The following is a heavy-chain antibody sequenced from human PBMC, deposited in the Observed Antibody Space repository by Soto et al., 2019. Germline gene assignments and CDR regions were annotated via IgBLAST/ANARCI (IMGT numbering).Heavy chain of an antibody. V-gene: IGHV3-7*01. CDR3: ARDLTTFTPYYYYGMDV. CDR2: IKQDGSEK. CDR1: GFTFISYW. J-gene: IGHJ6*02. Sequence: QPWGSLRLSCAASGFTFISYWMILVRHSPFKWLEWVANIKQDGSEKYYVDSVKGRFTISRDNAKNSLYLQMNSLRAEDTAVYYCARDLTTFTPYYYYGMDVWGQGTTVTVSS. D-gene: IGHD4-4*01.